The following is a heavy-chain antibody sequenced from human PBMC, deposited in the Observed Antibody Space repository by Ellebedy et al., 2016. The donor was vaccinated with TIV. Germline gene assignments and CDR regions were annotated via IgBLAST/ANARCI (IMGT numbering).Heavy chain of an antibody. V-gene: IGHV3-21*04. CDR2: ISSSSSYI. Sequence: GESLKISCAASGFTFSSYSMNWVRQAPGKGLEWVSFISSSSSYIYYADSVKGRFTISRDNAKNSLYLQMNSLRAEDTAVYYCTRDLMASNWFDPWGQGTLVTVSS. D-gene: IGHD3-10*01. CDR3: TRDLMASNWFDP. J-gene: IGHJ5*02. CDR1: GFTFSSYS.